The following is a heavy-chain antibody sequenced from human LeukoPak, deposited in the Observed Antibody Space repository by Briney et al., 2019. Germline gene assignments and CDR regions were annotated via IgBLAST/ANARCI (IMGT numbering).Heavy chain of an antibody. D-gene: IGHD3-10*01. V-gene: IGHV1-18*01. J-gene: IGHJ4*02. CDR1: GYTFTSYG. CDR3: ARDRGLWFGELLTDY. Sequence: GASVKVSCKASGYTFTSYGISWVRQAPGQGLEWMGWISAYNGNTNYAQKLQGRVTMTTDTSTSTAYMELRSLRSDDTAVYYCARDRGLWFGELLTDYWGQGTLVTVSS. CDR2: ISAYNGNT.